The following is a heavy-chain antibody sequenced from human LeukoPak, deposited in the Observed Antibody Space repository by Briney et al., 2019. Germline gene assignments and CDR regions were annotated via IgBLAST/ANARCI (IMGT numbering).Heavy chain of an antibody. CDR3: ASLSRRITRWDSQFDY. D-gene: IGHD3-3*01. CDR1: GGSISSSSYY. J-gene: IGHJ4*02. CDR2: IYYSGNT. Sequence: KPSETLSLTCTVSGGSISSSSYYWGWIRQPPGKGLEWIGSIYYSGNTYYNPSLKSRVTISVDTSKNQFSLKLSSVTAADTAVYYCASLSRRITRWDSQFDYWGLGTLVTVSS. V-gene: IGHV4-39*01.